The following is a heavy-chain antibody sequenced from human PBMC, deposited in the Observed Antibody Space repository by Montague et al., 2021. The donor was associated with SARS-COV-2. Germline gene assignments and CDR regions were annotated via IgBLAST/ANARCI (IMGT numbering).Heavy chain of an antibody. CDR1: GFTFNNYA. V-gene: IGHV3-23*01. D-gene: IGHD3-22*01. CDR2: IAHSGGT. Sequence: SLRLSCAASGFTFNNYAMRWVRQVPGKGLEWVATIAHSGGTFYADSVGGRFTISRDNSKNTMYPQMNSLRVEDTAVYYCANYHDNTGYYGAFDNWGQGTLVTVSS. J-gene: IGHJ4*02. CDR3: ANYHDNTGYYGAFDN.